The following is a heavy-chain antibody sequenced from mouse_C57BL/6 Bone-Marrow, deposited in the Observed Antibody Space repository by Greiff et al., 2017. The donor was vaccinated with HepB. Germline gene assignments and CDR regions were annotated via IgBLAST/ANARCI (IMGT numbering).Heavy chain of an antibody. J-gene: IGHJ3*01. CDR3: ARQSNYPFAY. CDR2: ISNGGGST. V-gene: IGHV5-12*01. D-gene: IGHD2-5*01. Sequence: DVMLVESGGGLVQPGGSLKLSCAASGFTFSDYYMYWVRQTPEKRLEWVAYISNGGGSTYYPDTVKGRFTISRDNAKNTLYLQMSRLKSEDTAMYYCARQSNYPFAYWGQGTLVTVSA. CDR1: GFTFSDYY.